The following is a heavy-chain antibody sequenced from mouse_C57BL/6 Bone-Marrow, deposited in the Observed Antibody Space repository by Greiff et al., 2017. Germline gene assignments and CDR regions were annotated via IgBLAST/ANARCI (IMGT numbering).Heavy chain of an antibody. CDR1: GYTFTDYY. CDR2: IIPNNGGT. V-gene: IGHV1-26*01. J-gene: IGHJ3*01. D-gene: IGHD2-4*01. CDR3: ARLGDYDVRFAY. Sequence: VQLQQSGPELVKPGASVKISCKASGYTFTDYYMNWVKQSHGKSLEWIGDIIPNNGGTSYNQKFKGKATLTVDKSSSTAYMELRSLTSGDSAVYYCARLGDYDVRFAYWGQGTLVTVSA.